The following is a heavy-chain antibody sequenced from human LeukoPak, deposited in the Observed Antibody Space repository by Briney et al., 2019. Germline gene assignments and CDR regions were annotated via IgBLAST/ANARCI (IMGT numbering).Heavy chain of an antibody. CDR1: GFTFSSYW. Sequence: PGGSLRLSCAASGFTFSSYWMHWVRQAPGKGLVWVSRINSDGSSTNYADSVKGRFTISRDNAKNTMNLQMNSLRAEDTAVYYCARVINEVPAAMDHGRFDPWGQGTLVTVSS. CDR2: INSDGSST. CDR3: ARVINEVPAAMDHGRFDP. V-gene: IGHV3-74*01. D-gene: IGHD2-2*01. J-gene: IGHJ5*02.